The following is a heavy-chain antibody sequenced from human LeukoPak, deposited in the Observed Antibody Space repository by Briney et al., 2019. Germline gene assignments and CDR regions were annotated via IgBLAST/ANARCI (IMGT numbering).Heavy chain of an antibody. J-gene: IGHJ6*02. CDR1: GGTFSSYA. CDR2: IIPIFGTA. D-gene: IGHD3-22*01. Sequence: SVNVSCMASGGTFSSYAISWVRQAPGQGLEWMGGIIPIFGTANYAQKFQGRVTITADESTSTAYMELSSLRSEDTAVYYCATAPVPYYYDSSGYKFPTYYYYGMDVWGQGTTVTVSS. CDR3: ATAPVPYYYDSSGYKFPTYYYYGMDV. V-gene: IGHV1-69*13.